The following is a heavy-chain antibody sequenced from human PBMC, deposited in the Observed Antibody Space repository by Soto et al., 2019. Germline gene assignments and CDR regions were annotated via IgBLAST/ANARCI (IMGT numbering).Heavy chain of an antibody. CDR2: IRSKAYGGTT. D-gene: IGHD1-1*01. J-gene: IGHJ4*02. Sequence: GSLRLSCTVSGVIFGDYAMSWFRQAPGKGLEWVGFIRSKAYGGTTDYAAPLKDRFIMSRDDSTNTLYLQMNSLKTEDTAVYYCAAGTGRTDFDYWGQGIRVTVSS. CDR3: AAGTGRTDFDY. V-gene: IGHV3-49*03. CDR1: GVIFGDYA.